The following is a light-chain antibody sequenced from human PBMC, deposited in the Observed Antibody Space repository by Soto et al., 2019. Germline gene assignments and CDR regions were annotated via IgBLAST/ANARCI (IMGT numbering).Light chain of an antibody. Sequence: DIQMTQSPSSLSASVGDRVTITCRASQSIDSYVNWYQQTPGKAPILLISDASSLPSGVPSRFSGSGYGTYFTLTISSLQPEDFATYYCQQSYTTPLTFGHGTKVEMK. CDR3: QQSYTTPLT. V-gene: IGKV1-39*01. J-gene: IGKJ1*01. CDR2: DAS. CDR1: QSIDSY.